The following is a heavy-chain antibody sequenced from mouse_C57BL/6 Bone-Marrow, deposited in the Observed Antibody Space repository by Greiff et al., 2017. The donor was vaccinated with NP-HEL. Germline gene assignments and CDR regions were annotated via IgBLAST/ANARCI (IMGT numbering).Heavy chain of an antibody. CDR3: ARGGLRHAMDY. D-gene: IGHD2-2*01. J-gene: IGHJ4*01. Sequence: QVQLQQSGPELVKPGASVKISCKASGYAFSSSWMNWVKQRPGKGLEWIGRIYPGDGDTNYNGKFKGKATLTADKSSSTAYMQRSSLTSEDSAVYFCARGGLRHAMDYWGRGTSVTVSS. V-gene: IGHV1-82*01. CDR1: GYAFSSSW. CDR2: IYPGDGDT.